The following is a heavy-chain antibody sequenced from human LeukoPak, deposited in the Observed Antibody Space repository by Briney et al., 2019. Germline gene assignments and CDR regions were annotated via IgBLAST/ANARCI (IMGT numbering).Heavy chain of an antibody. V-gene: IGHV4-38-2*02. CDR2: IYHSGST. CDR3: ARDKSTGLNRWWFDP. J-gene: IGHJ5*02. Sequence: SETLSLTCTVSGYSISSGYYWGWIRPPPGKGLEWIGIIYHSGSTYYNPSLKSRVTISVDTSKNQFTLKLSSVTAADTAVYYCARDKSTGLNRWWFDPWGQGTLVTVSS. CDR1: GYSISSGYY. D-gene: IGHD6-19*01.